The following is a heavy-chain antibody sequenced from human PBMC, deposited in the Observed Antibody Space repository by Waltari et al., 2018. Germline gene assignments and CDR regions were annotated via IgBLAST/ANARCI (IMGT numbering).Heavy chain of an antibody. V-gene: IGHV4-59*01. Sequence: STNYNPSLKSRVTISVDTSKNQFSLKLSSVTAADTAVYYCARVHEDDFWSGPLDYWGQGTLVTVSS. CDR2: ST. D-gene: IGHD3-3*01. CDR3: ARVHEDDFWSGPLDY. J-gene: IGHJ4*02.